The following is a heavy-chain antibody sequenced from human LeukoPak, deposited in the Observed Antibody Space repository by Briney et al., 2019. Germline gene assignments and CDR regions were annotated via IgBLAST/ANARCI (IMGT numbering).Heavy chain of an antibody. Sequence: GGSLRLSCAASGFTFSSYAMHWVRQAPGKGLEWVAVISYDGSNKYYADSVKGRFTISRDNSKNTLYLQMNSLRAEDTAVYYCAREESSKDDAFDIWGQGTMVTVPS. V-gene: IGHV3-30-3*01. CDR2: ISYDGSNK. CDR3: AREESSKDDAFDI. D-gene: IGHD2-2*01. CDR1: GFTFSSYA. J-gene: IGHJ3*02.